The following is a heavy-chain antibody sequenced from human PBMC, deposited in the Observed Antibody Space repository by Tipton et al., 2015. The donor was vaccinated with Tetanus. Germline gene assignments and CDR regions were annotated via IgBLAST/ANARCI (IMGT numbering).Heavy chain of an antibody. CDR2: ISSSSSTI. J-gene: IGHJ4*02. D-gene: IGHD5-24*01. Sequence: SLRLSCAASGFTFSSYSMNWVRQAPGKGLEWVSYISSSSSTIYYADSVKGRFTISRDNAKNSLYLQMNSLRDEDTAVYYCARDAVEMATIWESLDYWGQGTLVTVSS. V-gene: IGHV3-48*02. CDR3: ARDAVEMATIWESLDY. CDR1: GFTFSSYS.